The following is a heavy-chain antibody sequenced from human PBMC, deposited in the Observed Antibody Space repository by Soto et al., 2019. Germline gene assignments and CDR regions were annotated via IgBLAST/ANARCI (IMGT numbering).Heavy chain of an antibody. J-gene: IGHJ4*02. CDR3: ARDRQWEPLLY. Sequence: QVQLVQSGSEVKKPGASVRVTCKACGYTFRNYGISWVREAPGQGLEWMGWVSAYNRNSNYAQKFEDRVIMTADTATSTAFLELRGLRSDDTAIYYCARDRQWEPLLYWGQGTLVTVSS. D-gene: IGHD1-26*01. CDR2: VSAYNRNS. CDR1: GYTFRNYG. V-gene: IGHV1-18*01.